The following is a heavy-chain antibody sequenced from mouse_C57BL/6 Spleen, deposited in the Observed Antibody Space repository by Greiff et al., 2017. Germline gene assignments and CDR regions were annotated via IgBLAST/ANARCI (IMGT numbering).Heavy chain of an antibody. J-gene: IGHJ2*01. CDR2: IDPSDSYT. CDR1: GYTFTSYW. V-gene: IGHV1-69*01. Sequence: QVQLQQPGAELVMPGASVKLSCKASGYTFTSYWMHWVKQRPGQGLEWIGEIDPSDSYTNYNQKFKGKSTLTVDKSSSTAYMQLSSLTSEDSAVYYCARWRNDNGGDYWGQGTTLTVSS. D-gene: IGHD1-2*01. CDR3: ARWRNDNGGDY.